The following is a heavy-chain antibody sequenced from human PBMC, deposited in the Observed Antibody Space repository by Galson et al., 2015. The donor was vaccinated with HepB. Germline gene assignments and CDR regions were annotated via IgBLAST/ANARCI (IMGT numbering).Heavy chain of an antibody. CDR3: AKIPRTGVVARPGLDY. D-gene: IGHD3-22*01. V-gene: IGHV3-33*06. CDR2: IWSDGSEE. J-gene: IGHJ4*02. CDR1: GFTFSRYG. Sequence: SLRLSCAASGFTFSRYGMHWVRQVPGKGLEWLAIIWSDGSEEYYADSVKGRFTISRDASQTTLYLQMNSLRAEDTAVYYCAKIPRTGVVARPGLDYWGQGTLVTVSS.